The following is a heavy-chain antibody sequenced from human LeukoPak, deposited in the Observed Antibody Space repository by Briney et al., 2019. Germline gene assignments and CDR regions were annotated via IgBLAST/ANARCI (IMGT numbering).Heavy chain of an antibody. CDR1: GRTFSSYT. CDR2: IIPILGIA. Sequence: ASVKVSCKASGRTFSSYTISWVRQAPGQGLEWMGRIIPILGIANYAQKFQGRVTITADKSTSTAYMELSSLRSEDTAVYYCASSTTGSYPPLFDYWGQGTLVTVSS. D-gene: IGHD3-10*01. CDR3: ASSTTGSYPPLFDY. J-gene: IGHJ4*02. V-gene: IGHV1-69*02.